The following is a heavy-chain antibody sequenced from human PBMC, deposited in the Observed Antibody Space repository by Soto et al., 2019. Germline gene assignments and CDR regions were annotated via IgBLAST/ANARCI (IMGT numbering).Heavy chain of an antibody. CDR2: ISGYNGNT. CDR3: ARVPNYVSGCRLRLYGMDV. J-gene: IGHJ6*02. D-gene: IGHD3-16*01. CDR1: GYPFTCYG. V-gene: IGHV1-18*04. Sequence: ASVKVSCKASGYPFTCYGISWVRQAPGQGLEWMGWISGYNGNTDYAQNLQGRVTMTMDTSTNTAYMEVKTLRSDDTALYYCARVPNYVSGCRLRLYGMDVWGHGTTVTVSS.